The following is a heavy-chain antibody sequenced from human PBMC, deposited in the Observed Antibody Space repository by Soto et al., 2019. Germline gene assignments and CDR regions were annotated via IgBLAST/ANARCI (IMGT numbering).Heavy chain of an antibody. CDR1: GGSISSSSYY. Sequence: QLQLQESGPGLVKPSETLSLTCTVSGGSISSSSYYWGWIRQPPGKGLEWIGSIYYSGSTYYNPSLKSRVTISVDTSKNQFSLKLSSVTAADTAVYYCARGLRFLEWPSTHPTDWFDPWGQGTLVTVSS. V-gene: IGHV4-39*01. CDR2: IYYSGST. CDR3: ARGLRFLEWPSTHPTDWFDP. D-gene: IGHD3-3*01. J-gene: IGHJ5*02.